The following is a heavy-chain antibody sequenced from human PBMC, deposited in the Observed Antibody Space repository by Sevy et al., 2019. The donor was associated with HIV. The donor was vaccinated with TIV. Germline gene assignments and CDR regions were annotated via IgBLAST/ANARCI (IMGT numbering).Heavy chain of an antibody. V-gene: IGHV3-33*01. CDR3: ARGSSQEYYGSATWGWFDP. J-gene: IGHJ5*02. D-gene: IGHD3-10*01. CDR1: GFTFSNYG. CDR2: IWYDGNNK. Sequence: GGSLRLSCAASGFTFSNYGMHWVRQAPGKGLEWVALIWYDGNNKYYEDSVKGRFTISRDNSKNTLYLQMNSLRAEDTAVYYCARGSSQEYYGSATWGWFDPWGQGTLVTVSS.